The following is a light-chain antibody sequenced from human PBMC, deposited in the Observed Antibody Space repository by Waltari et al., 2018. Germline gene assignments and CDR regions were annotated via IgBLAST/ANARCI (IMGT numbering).Light chain of an antibody. V-gene: IGKV3-11*01. CDR2: DAS. CDR3: QQRSNWTPHT. J-gene: IGKJ2*01. Sequence: EMVLTQSPDTMSLSPGDTATLHCRASQSVGSYLAWYQQKPGQPPRLLIYDASNRATGVPDRFRGSGSGTDFTLTISSLEAEDFAVYFCQQRSNWTPHTFGQGARLDIK. CDR1: QSVGSY.